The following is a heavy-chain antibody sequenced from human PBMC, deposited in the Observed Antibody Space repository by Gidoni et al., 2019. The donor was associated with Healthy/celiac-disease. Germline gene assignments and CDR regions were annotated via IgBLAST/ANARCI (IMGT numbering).Heavy chain of an antibody. J-gene: IGHJ4*02. Sequence: QVQLQESGPGLVKPSQTLSLTCTVSGGSIRSGDYYWSWIRQPPVKGLEWIGYIYYSGSTYYNPSLKSRVTISVDTSKNQFSLKLSSVTAADTAVYYCSRVATVVTLDYWGQGTLVTVSS. V-gene: IGHV4-30-4*01. CDR1: GGSIRSGDYY. CDR3: SRVATVVTLDY. CDR2: IYYSGST. D-gene: IGHD4-17*01.